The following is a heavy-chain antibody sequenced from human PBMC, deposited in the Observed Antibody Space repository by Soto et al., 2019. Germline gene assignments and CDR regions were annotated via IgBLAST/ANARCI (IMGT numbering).Heavy chain of an antibody. Sequence: QVQLVQSGAEVKKPGASVKVSCKASGYTFSSYDLNWIRQAPGQGLEWMGWMNGNSGNTGYEHNFQGRVTMTRDTSMSTAYMELYSLTSEDTAIYYCARRTIAHWYFDLWGRGTLDTVSS. CDR1: GYTFSSYD. V-gene: IGHV1-8*01. CDR2: MNGNSGNT. D-gene: IGHD2-21*01. CDR3: ARRTIAHWYFDL. J-gene: IGHJ2*01.